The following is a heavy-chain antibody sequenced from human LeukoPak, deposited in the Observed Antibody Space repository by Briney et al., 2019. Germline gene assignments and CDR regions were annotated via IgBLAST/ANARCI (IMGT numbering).Heavy chain of an antibody. CDR3: ARLTMGPGGY. J-gene: IGHJ4*02. Sequence: GGSLRLSCAASGFTFDDYAMHWVRHAPGKGLEWVSGISWNSGSIGYADSVKGRFTISRDNAKNSLYLQMNSLRAEDTALYYCARLTMGPGGYWGQGTLVTVSS. CDR2: ISWNSGSI. CDR1: GFTFDDYA. V-gene: IGHV3-9*01. D-gene: IGHD1-14*01.